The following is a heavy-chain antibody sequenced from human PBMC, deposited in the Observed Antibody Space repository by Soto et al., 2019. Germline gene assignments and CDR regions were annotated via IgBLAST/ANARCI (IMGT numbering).Heavy chain of an antibody. D-gene: IGHD6-13*01. Sequence: EVQLLESGGGLVQPGGSLRLSCAASGFTFSSYAMSWVRQAPGKGLEWVSAISGSGGSTYYADSVKGRFTISRDNSKNTLYLQMNSLRAEDTAVYYCAKDPRPRIAAAGTWINWFDPWGQGTLVTVSS. J-gene: IGHJ5*02. V-gene: IGHV3-23*01. CDR3: AKDPRPRIAAAGTWINWFDP. CDR2: ISGSGGST. CDR1: GFTFSSYA.